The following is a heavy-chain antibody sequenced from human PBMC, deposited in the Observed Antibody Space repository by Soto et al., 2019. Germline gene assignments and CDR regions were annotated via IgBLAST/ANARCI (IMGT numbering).Heavy chain of an antibody. CDR2: IYYIKTT. CDR1: GGSIRSGGYY. Sequence: QVQLQESGPGLVKPSQTLSLTCTVSGGSIRSGGYYWSWIRQHPGKGLEWIGYIYYIKTTYYNPSLKSRVTISLDTSKNQFSLKLTSVTAEDTAVYYCARSVFPWGQGTLVTLSS. CDR3: ARSVFP. V-gene: IGHV4-31*03. J-gene: IGHJ5*02.